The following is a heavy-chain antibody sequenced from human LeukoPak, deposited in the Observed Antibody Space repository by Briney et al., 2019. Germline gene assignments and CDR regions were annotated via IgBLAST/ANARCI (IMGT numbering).Heavy chain of an antibody. CDR2: LSGDGSTT. CDR3: ARGIASSRSVAIDL. J-gene: IGHJ4*02. CDR1: EFPFSSHW. V-gene: IGHV3-74*01. Sequence: GGSVRLSCAASEFPFSSHWMYWVRQAPGKGLVWVARLSGDGSTTRHADSVKGRFTISRDNAKSTLYLQMDSLRVGDTALYYCARGIASSRSVAIDLWGRGTLVVVSS. D-gene: IGHD6-13*01.